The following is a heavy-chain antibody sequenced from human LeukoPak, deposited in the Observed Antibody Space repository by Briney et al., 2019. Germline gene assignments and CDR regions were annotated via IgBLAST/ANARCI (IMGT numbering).Heavy chain of an antibody. J-gene: IGHJ4*02. V-gene: IGHV4-31*03. D-gene: IGHD1-26*01. CDR1: GGSISSGGYY. Sequence: SETLSLTCTVSGGSISSGGYYWSWIRQHPGKGLEWIGYIYYSGSTYYNPSLKSRVTISVDTSKNQFSLKLNSVTAADTAVYYCARIPRSGSYSVDYWGQGTLVTVSS. CDR3: ARIPRSGSYSVDY. CDR2: IYYSGST.